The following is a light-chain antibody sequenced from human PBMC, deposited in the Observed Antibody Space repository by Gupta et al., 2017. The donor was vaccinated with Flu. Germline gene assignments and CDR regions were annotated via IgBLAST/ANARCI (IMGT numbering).Light chain of an antibody. V-gene: IGKV2-30*01. CDR3: RQGKYWPFT. Sequence: DVVMTQSPLSLPVTLGQPASFSCRSSQSLVYIDGNTYLSWFQQRPGQAPRRLIYKVSNRDCGVPDRFSGSGSGTDFTLKIRRGEAEDVGIYYCRQGKYWPFTFGHGTKVDIK. CDR1: QSLVYIDGNTY. CDR2: KVS. J-gene: IGKJ3*01.